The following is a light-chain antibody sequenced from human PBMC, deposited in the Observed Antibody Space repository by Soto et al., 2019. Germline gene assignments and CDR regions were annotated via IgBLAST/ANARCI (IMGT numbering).Light chain of an antibody. CDR1: QSIGSL. J-gene: IGKJ1*01. CDR3: QQTYSLPKRT. CDR2: GAT. Sequence: DIQMTQSPSSLSVSVGDRVTITCRASQSIGSLLNWYQQKPGKAPKVLIYGATSLQSGVPSRFSGSVSGTDFTLTISSLQPEDFATYYCQQTYSLPKRTFGQGTKVEIK. V-gene: IGKV1-39*01.